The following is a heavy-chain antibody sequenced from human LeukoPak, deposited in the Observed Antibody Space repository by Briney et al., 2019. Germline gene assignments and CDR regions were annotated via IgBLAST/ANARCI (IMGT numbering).Heavy chain of an antibody. CDR3: ATSGDYSISWAFGL. J-gene: IGHJ3*01. V-gene: IGHV3-48*03. D-gene: IGHD4-11*01. CDR1: GFTFSTYE. CDR2: IGSRPTTI. Sequence: GGSLRLSCAASGFTFSTYEMKWVRQAPGKGLEWVSYIGSRPTTIYYADSVKGRFIISRDNTKRSLYLEMNSLRAEDAAVYYCATSGDYSISWAFGLWGQGTVVTVSS.